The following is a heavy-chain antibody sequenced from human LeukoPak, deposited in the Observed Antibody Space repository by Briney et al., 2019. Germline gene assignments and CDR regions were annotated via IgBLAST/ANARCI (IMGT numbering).Heavy chain of an antibody. CDR2: INPSGGST. V-gene: IGHV1-46*01. D-gene: IGHD1-26*01. Sequence: ASVKVSCKASGYTFTSYYMHWVRQAPGQGLEWMGMINPSGGSTSYAQKFQGRITITRDTSTSTVYMELSSLRSEDTAVYYCARGGGTEWELPPAEYFQHWGQGTLVTVSS. J-gene: IGHJ1*01. CDR3: ARGGGTEWELPPAEYFQH. CDR1: GYTFTSYY.